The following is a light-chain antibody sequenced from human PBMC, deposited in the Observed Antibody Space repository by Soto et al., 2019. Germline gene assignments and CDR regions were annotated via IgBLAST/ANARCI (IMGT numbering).Light chain of an antibody. J-gene: IGKJ2*01. CDR3: QQYHNWPPQYT. Sequence: EIMMTQSPATLSVSPGERATLSCRASQTVARNLAWYQQKPGQAPRLLIHGASTRATGVSARFSGSGSGTEFTLTISSLQSEDFAVYYCQQYHNWPPQYTFGQGPKLQI. V-gene: IGKV3-15*01. CDR1: QTVARN. CDR2: GAS.